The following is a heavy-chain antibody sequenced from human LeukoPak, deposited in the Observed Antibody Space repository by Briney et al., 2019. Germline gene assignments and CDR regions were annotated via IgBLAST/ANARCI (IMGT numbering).Heavy chain of an antibody. CDR2: ISYDGNNK. Sequence: PGGSLRLSCAASGFTFSTYGMHWVRQVPGKGLEWVAVISYDGNNKYYGDSVKGRFTISRDNSKNTVYLQMNSLRDEDTAVYYCAKKVDPGIGVAGLGYWGQGTLVTVSS. D-gene: IGHD6-19*01. CDR3: AKKVDPGIGVAGLGY. V-gene: IGHV3-30*18. J-gene: IGHJ4*02. CDR1: GFTFSTYG.